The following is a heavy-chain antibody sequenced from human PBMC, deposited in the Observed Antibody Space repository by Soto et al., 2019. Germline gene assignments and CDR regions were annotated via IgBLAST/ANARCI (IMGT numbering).Heavy chain of an antibody. CDR2: TNSDGTDS. D-gene: IGHD3-22*01. J-gene: IGHJ4*02. Sequence: SGGSLRLSCAAAGFDFEDYAIHWVRQVPGKGLEWVSLTNSDGTDSYYMDSVKGRFTISRDNAKSTLYLQMDRLRPEDAALYFCAKSLYYYDSSPLDHWGQGTLVTVSS. CDR3: AKSLYYYDSSPLDH. CDR1: GFDFEDYA. V-gene: IGHV3-43D*04.